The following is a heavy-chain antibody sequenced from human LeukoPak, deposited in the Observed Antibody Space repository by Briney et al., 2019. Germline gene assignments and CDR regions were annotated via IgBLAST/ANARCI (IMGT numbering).Heavy chain of an antibody. D-gene: IGHD5-24*01. CDR1: GFTFSSYA. V-gene: IGHV3-23*01. J-gene: IGHJ6*03. CDR2: ISGSGGST. CDR3: ARDRRGQQMRGYYMDV. Sequence: PGGSLRLSCAASGFTFSSYAMSWVREAPGKGLEWVSAISGSGGSTYYADSVRGRFTITRDNSKNTLNLKTNSLRAEDTAVYYCARDRRGQQMRGYYMDVWGKGTTVTVSS.